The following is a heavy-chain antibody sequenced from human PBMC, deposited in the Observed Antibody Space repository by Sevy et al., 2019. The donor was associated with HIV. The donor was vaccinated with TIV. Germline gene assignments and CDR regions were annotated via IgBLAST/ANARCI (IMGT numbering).Heavy chain of an antibody. CDR2: VRGTGNTI. CDR3: ARVPPYYDSNVSDF. CDR1: GFTFSSHS. J-gene: IGHJ4*02. Sequence: GGSLRLSCAASGFTFSSHSMNWVRRTPGKGLEWISYVRGTGNTIDYADSVKGRFTISRDNAKNSLYLQLKSLRDEDTAIYYCARVPPYYDSNVSDFWGQGSLVTVSS. D-gene: IGHD3-22*01. V-gene: IGHV3-48*02.